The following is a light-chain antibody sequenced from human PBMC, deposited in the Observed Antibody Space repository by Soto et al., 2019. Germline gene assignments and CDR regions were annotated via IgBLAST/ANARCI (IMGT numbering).Light chain of an antibody. V-gene: IGKV3-20*01. CDR3: PQYGSSPPWT. Sequence: EIVLTQSPGTLSLSPGERVTLSCRASQSVTSSYLARYQQKHGQAPRLLIYDASSRATGIPDRVSGSGSGTAFTLTISRLVPEDFAVYYCPQYGSSPPWTFGQGTKVDIK. J-gene: IGKJ1*01. CDR2: DAS. CDR1: QSVTSSY.